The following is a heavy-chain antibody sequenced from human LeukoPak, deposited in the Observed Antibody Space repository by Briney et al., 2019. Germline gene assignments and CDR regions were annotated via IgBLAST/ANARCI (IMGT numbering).Heavy chain of an antibody. CDR3: ARGVRVVAGYYFDY. D-gene: IGHD6-19*01. CDR2: IKSKTDGGTT. Sequence: GGSLRLSCAASGFTFSNAWMSWVRQAPGKGLEWVGRIKSKTDGGTTDYAAPVKGRFTISRDDSKNTLYLQMNSLRTEDTAVYYCARGVRVVAGYYFDYWGQGTLVTVSS. V-gene: IGHV3-15*01. CDR1: GFTFSNAW. J-gene: IGHJ4*02.